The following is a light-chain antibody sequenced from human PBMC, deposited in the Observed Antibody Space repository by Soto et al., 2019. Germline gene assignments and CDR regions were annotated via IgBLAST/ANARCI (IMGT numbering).Light chain of an antibody. J-gene: IGKJ5*01. V-gene: IGKV1-33*01. CDR3: QQYENLPT. CDR2: DAS. Sequence: IQMTQSPSSLSASVGYRFTITCQASQNINNYLNWYQQKPGRAPKLLIYDASNLEAGVPSRFRGSGSGTDFTFTISRLQTEDIATYYCQQYENLPTFGQGTRLEIK. CDR1: QNINNY.